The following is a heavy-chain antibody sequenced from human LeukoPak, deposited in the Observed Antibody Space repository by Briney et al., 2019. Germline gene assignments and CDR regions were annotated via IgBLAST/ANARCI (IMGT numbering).Heavy chain of an antibody. V-gene: IGHV4-38-2*01. D-gene: IGHD2-2*01. CDR3: ARYCTSTTCILRGFDY. Sequence: SDTLSLTCSVSGYSFTSGHYWGWIRQPPGKGLEWIANIYHTGSAHYNPSLKSRVTISVDTSKNQFSLKLSSVTAADMAVYYCARYCTSTTCILRGFDYWGQGTLVTVSS. J-gene: IGHJ4*02. CDR2: IYHTGSA. CDR1: GYSFTSGHY.